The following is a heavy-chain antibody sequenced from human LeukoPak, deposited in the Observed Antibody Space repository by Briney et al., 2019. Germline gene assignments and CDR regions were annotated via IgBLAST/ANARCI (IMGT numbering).Heavy chain of an antibody. J-gene: IGHJ5*02. D-gene: IGHD6-13*01. CDR1: GGSISSSNW. V-gene: IGHV4-4*02. Sequence: SETLSLTCAVSGGSISSSNWWSWVRQPPGKGLEWIGEIYHSGSTNYSPSLKSRVTISVDKSKNQFSLKLSSVTAADTAVYYCARDVAAETNWFDPWGQGTLVTVSS. CDR3: ARDVAAETNWFDP. CDR2: IYHSGST.